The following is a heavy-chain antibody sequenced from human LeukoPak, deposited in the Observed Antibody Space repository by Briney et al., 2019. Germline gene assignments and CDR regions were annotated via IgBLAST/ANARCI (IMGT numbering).Heavy chain of an antibody. V-gene: IGHV3-73*01. J-gene: IGHJ4*02. D-gene: IGHD3-10*01. Sequence: GGSLRLSCAASGFTFSGSAMHWVRQASGKGLEWVGRIRSKTNSYATSYAASVKGRFALSRDDSKNTAYLQMNSLKTEDTAVYYCTTDHDYYNSGSYYNVGYWGQGTLVTVSS. CDR1: GFTFSGSA. CDR2: IRSKTNSYAT. CDR3: TTDHDYYNSGSYYNVGY.